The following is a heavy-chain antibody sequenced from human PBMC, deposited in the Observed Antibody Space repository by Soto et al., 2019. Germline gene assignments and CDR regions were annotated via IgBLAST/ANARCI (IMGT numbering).Heavy chain of an antibody. V-gene: IGHV3-30*03. J-gene: IGHJ4*02. Sequence: QMQLVESGGGVVQPGMSLRLSCAVSGFTFTNRGIHWVREAPGKGLEWVADISYNGIDKWYGDSVKGRVTISRDNFGDTAYLQMNGLRPEDTAVYYCASGEGRNGHDHRFGSWGQGTLVPVSS. CDR1: GFTFTNRG. CDR3: ASGEGRNGHDHRFGS. D-gene: IGHD5-12*01. CDR2: ISYNGIDK.